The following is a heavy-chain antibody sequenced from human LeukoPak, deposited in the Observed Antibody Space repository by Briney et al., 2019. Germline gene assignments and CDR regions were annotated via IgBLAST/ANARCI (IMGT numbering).Heavy chain of an antibody. CDR1: GGSISSSSYY. V-gene: IGHV4-39*07. D-gene: IGHD3-22*01. CDR2: INHSGST. Sequence: PSETLSLTCTVSGGSISSSSYYWGWIRQPPGKGLEWIGEINHSGSTNYNPSLKSRVTRSVDTSKNQFSLKLSSVTAADTAVYYCARDTQVNQIPYDSSGYYRAHDAFDIWGQGTMVTVSS. J-gene: IGHJ3*02. CDR3: ARDTQVNQIPYDSSGYYRAHDAFDI.